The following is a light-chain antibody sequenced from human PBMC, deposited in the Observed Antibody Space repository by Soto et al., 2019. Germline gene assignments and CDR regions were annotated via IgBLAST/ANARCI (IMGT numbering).Light chain of an antibody. Sequence: EIVLTQSPATLSLSPGERGTFSCRASQSVSSYLAWYQQKPGQAPRLLIYDASNRATGIPARFSGSGSGTDFTLTISSLDPEDFAVYYCQQRSNWTFGGGTKVEIK. V-gene: IGKV3-11*01. J-gene: IGKJ4*01. CDR3: QQRSNWT. CDR1: QSVSSY. CDR2: DAS.